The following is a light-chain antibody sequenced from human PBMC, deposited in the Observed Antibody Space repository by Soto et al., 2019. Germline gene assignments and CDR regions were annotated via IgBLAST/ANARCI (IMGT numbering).Light chain of an antibody. CDR1: QSRLSSSNNKNT. Sequence: IEMTQSPASLAVSLGERATINCKSSQSRLSSSNNKNTLAWYQQKPGQPPKLLIYWASTRESGVTDRFSGSGSGTDFTLTISGLQPEEEAIYYCQQYYTIPPMTFGQGTRLDI. J-gene: IGKJ5*01. V-gene: IGKV4-1*01. CDR2: WAS. CDR3: QQYYTIPPMT.